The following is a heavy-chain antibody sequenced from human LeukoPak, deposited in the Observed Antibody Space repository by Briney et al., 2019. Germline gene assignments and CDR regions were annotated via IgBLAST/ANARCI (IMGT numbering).Heavy chain of an antibody. Sequence: GASVMVSCKASGYTFTGYYMHWVRQAPGQGLEWMGWINPNSGGTNYAQKFQGRVTMTRDTSINTAYMELSRLRSDDTAVYYCARVHSSGWYYGMDVWGQGTTVTVSS. CDR3: ARVHSSGWYYGMDV. D-gene: IGHD6-19*01. J-gene: IGHJ6*02. CDR2: INPNSGGT. V-gene: IGHV1-2*02. CDR1: GYTFTGYY.